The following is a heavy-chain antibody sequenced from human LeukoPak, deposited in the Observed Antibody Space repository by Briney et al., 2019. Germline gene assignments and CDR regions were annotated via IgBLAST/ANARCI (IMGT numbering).Heavy chain of an antibody. J-gene: IGHJ4*02. CDR3: ARDSNIARFYF. CDR1: GGSISSDRFY. D-gene: IGHD2/OR15-2a*01. CDR2: VSYTGVT. V-gene: IGHV4-39*07. Sequence: PSETLSLTCTVSGGSISSDRFYWGWIRQPPGKGLEWIGSVSYTGVTYHNPSLQSRVTISLDTSKRQFSLKLNSVTAADTAVYFCARDSNIARFYFWGQGTLVTVSS.